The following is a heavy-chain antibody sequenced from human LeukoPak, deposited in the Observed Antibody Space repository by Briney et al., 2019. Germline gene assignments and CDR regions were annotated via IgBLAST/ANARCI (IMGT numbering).Heavy chain of an antibody. CDR3: ARERAHWSGSYQAPSKKNWFDP. J-gene: IGHJ5*02. CDR1: GYTFTGYY. V-gene: IGHV1-2*02. CDR2: INPNSGGT. D-gene: IGHD1-26*01. Sequence: GASVKVSCKASGYTFTGYYMHWVRQAPGQGLEWMGWINPNSGGTNYAQKFQGRVTMTRDTSISTAYMELSRLRSDDTAVYYCARERAHWSGSYQAPSKKNWFDPWGQGTLVTVSS.